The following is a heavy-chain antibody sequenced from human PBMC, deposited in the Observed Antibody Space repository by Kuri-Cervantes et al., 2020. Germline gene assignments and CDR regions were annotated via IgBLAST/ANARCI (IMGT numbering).Heavy chain of an antibody. D-gene: IGHD7-27*01. J-gene: IGHJ4*02. CDR3: ARVRLTGGRGGFDY. CDR2: IYYSGST. Sequence: SETLSLTCTVSGGSISSYYWSWIRQPPGKGLEWIGYIYYSGSTNYNPSLKGRVTISVDTSKNQFSLKLSSVTAADTAVYYCARVRLTGGRGGFDYWGQGTLVTVSS. CDR1: GGSISSYY. V-gene: IGHV4-59*01.